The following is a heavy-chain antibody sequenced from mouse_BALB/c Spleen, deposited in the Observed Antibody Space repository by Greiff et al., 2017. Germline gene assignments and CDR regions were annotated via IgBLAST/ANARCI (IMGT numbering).Heavy chain of an antibody. J-gene: IGHJ3*01. Sequence: QVQLQQSGAELMKPGASVKISCKATGYTFSSYWIEWVKQRPGHGLEWIGEILPGSGSTNYNEKFKGKATFTADTSSNTAYMQLSSLTSEDSAVYYCAKGDGNYFFAYWGQGTLVTVSA. CDR3: AKGDGNYFFAY. CDR1: GYTFSSYW. CDR2: ILPGSGST. D-gene: IGHD2-1*01. V-gene: IGHV1-9*01.